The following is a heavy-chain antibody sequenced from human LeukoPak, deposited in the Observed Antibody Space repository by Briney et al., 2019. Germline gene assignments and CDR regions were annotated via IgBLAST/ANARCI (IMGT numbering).Heavy chain of an antibody. D-gene: IGHD3-9*01. V-gene: IGHV4-39*01. CDR2: IYYSGST. J-gene: IGHJ5*02. CDR3: ARCWYDILTGQELRYNWFDP. CDR1: GGSISSSSYY. Sequence: SETLSLTCTVSGGSISSSSYYWGWIRQPPGKGLEWIGSIYYSGSTYYNPSLKSRVTISVDTSKNQFSLKLSSVTAADTAVYYCARCWYDILTGQELRYNWFDPWGQGTLVTVSS.